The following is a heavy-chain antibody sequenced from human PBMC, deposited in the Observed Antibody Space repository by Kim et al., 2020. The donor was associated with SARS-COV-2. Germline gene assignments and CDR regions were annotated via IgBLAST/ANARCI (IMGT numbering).Heavy chain of an antibody. CDR2: ISYDGSNK. Sequence: GGSLRLSCAASGFTFSSYGMHWVRQAPGKGLEWVAVISYDGSNKYYADSVKGRFTISRDNSKNTLYLQMNSLRAEDTAVYYCAKDRSYYARDGFDPWGQGTLVTVSS. CDR1: GFTFSSYG. J-gene: IGHJ5*02. D-gene: IGHD3-10*01. V-gene: IGHV3-30*18. CDR3: AKDRSYYARDGFDP.